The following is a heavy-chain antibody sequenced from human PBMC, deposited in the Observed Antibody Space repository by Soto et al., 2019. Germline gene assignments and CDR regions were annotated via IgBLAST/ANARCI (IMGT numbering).Heavy chain of an antibody. V-gene: IGHV1-69*02. J-gene: IGHJ3*02. CDR2: IIPILGIA. CDR3: ASWGYCSGGSCENDAFDI. Sequence: GASVKVSCKASGGTFSSYTISWVRQAPGQGLEWMGRIIPILGIANYAQKFQGRVTITADKSTSTAYMELSSLRSEDTTGYYCASWGYCSGGSCENDAFDIWGQRTMDTVSS. CDR1: GGTFSSYT. D-gene: IGHD2-15*01.